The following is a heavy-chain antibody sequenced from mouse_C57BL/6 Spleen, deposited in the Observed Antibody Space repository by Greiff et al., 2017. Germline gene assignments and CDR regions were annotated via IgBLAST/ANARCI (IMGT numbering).Heavy chain of an antibody. CDR2: IIPGSGGT. CDR3: ARGGGFYYGSSYAMDV. J-gene: IGHJ4*01. Sequence: VKLMESGAELVRPGTSVKVSCKASGYAFTNYLIEWVKQRPGHGLEWIGVIIPGSGGTNYNEKFKGKATLTADKSSSTAYMQLSSLTSEDSAFYFCARGGGFYYGSSYAMDVWGQGTSVTVSS. V-gene: IGHV1-54*01. D-gene: IGHD1-1*01. CDR1: GYAFTNYL.